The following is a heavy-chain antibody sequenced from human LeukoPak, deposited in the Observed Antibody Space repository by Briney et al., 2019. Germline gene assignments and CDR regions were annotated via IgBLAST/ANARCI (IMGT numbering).Heavy chain of an antibody. CDR1: GGSISSYY. CDR3: ARVAGAPY. V-gene: IGHV4-59*01. J-gene: IGHJ4*02. Sequence: SETLSLTCTVSGGSISSYYWSWIRQPPGKGLEWIGYIYYSGSTNYNPSLKSRVTISVDTSKNQFSLKLSSVTAADTAVYYCARVAGAPYWGQGTLVTVSS. CDR2: IYYSGST. D-gene: IGHD1-26*01.